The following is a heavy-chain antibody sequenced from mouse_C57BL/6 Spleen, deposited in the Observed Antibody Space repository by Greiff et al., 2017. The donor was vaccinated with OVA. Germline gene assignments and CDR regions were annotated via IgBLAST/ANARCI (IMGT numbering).Heavy chain of an antibody. CDR2: IYWDDDK. D-gene: IGHD1-3*01. V-gene: IGHV8-12*01. CDR3: ARRGADIDYAMDY. CDR1: GFSLSTSGMG. Sequence: QVTLKESGPGILQSSQTLSLTCSFSGFSLSTSGMGVSWIRQPSGKGLEWLAHIYWDDDKRYNPSLKSRLTISKDTSRNQVFLKITSVDNADTATYYCARRGADIDYAMDYWGQGTSVTVSS. J-gene: IGHJ4*01.